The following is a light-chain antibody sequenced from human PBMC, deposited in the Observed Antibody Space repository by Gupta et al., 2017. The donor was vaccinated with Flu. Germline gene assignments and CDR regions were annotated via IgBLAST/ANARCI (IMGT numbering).Light chain of an antibody. CDR2: KGS. CDR1: QSLVHSDGDNY. CDR3: RQGIYWPYT. V-gene: IGKV2-30*02. J-gene: IGKJ2*01. Sequence: VTLGKPASISCRSSQSLVHSDGDNYLNWFQQRPGQSPRRLIYKGSKRDSGVPDRSSGSGSGTDVTLKISGVEAEDVGMYYCRQGIYWPYTCGQGTKMEIK.